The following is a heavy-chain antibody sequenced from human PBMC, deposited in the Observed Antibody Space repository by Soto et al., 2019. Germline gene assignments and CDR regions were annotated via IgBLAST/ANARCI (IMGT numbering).Heavy chain of an antibody. Sequence: GGSLRLSCAASGFTFSSYSMNWVRQAPGKGLEWVSSISSSSSYIYYADSVKGRFTISRDNAKNSLYLQMNSLRAEDTAVYYWARFQLGYDVFNIWGQGKMFTLS. V-gene: IGHV3-21*01. CDR2: ISSSSSYI. J-gene: IGHJ3*02. CDR1: GFTFSSYS. D-gene: IGHD6-6*01. CDR3: ARFQLGYDVFNI.